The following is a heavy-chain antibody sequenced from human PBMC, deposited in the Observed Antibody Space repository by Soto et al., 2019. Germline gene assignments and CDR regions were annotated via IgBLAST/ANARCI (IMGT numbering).Heavy chain of an antibody. V-gene: IGHV3-15*06. CDR2: IXSXAXGXXX. Sequence: GGSLRLSCAASEFTFANAWISWVRQAPGKXLXWXXXIXSXAXGXXXXYAAPVKGRFTISRDESQKTLYLQMNSLKTEDTAVYYCTSLYYGHWGQGTLVTVSS. CDR1: EFTFANAW. J-gene: IGHJ4*02. D-gene: IGHD4-17*01. CDR3: TSLYYGH.